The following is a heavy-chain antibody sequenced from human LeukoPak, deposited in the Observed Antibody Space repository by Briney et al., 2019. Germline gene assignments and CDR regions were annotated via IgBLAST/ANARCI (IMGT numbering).Heavy chain of an antibody. V-gene: IGHV5-51*01. D-gene: IGHD6-6*01. J-gene: IGHJ5*02. CDR3: ARFATEYSSSSRFDP. Sequence: GESLKISCKGSGYSFTSYWIGWVRQMPGKGLEWMGIIYPGDSDTRYSPSFQGQVTISTDKSISTAYLQWSSLKASDTAMYYCARFATEYSSSSRFDPWGQGTLVTVSS. CDR1: GYSFTSYW. CDR2: IYPGDSDT.